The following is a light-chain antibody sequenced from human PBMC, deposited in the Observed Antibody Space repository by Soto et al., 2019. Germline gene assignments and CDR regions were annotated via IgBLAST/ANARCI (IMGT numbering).Light chain of an antibody. CDR3: TSYTSSSTLDV. Sequence: QSVLTQPASVSGSPGRSITISCTGTSSDGGGYNYVSWYQQHPGKAPKLIIYEVSNRPTGVSNRFSGSKSGHTASLTISGLQSEDEADYFCTSYTSSSTLDVFGTGTKVTVL. CDR1: SSDGGGYNY. V-gene: IGLV2-14*01. J-gene: IGLJ1*01. CDR2: EVS.